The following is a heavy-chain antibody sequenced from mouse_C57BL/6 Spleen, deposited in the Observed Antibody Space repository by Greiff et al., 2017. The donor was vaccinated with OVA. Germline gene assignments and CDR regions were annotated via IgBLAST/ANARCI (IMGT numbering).Heavy chain of an antibody. J-gene: IGHJ2*01. D-gene: IGHD2-5*01. CDR2: IDLSDSYT. CDR3: ARSAYYSKSNVGY. Sequence: VQLQQPGAELVKPGASVKLSCKASGYTFTSYWMQWVKQRPGQGLEWIGEIDLSDSYTNYNQKFKGKATLTVDTSSSTAYMQLSSLTSEDSAVYYCARSAYYSKSNVGYWGQGTTLTVSS. V-gene: IGHV1-50*01. CDR1: GYTFTSYW.